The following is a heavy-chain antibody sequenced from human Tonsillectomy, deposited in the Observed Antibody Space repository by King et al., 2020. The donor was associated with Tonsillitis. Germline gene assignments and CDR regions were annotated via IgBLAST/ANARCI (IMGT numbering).Heavy chain of an antibody. V-gene: IGHV7-4-1*02. CDR1: GYAFTHYA. CDR3: VGDDWGSDF. Sequence: VQLVQSGSELKKPGASVKVSCKASGYAFTHYAMNWVRQAPGQGLEWMGWINTNAGNTGNPTYAQGFTGRFVISLNTSASTAYLQISNLKAEDTAVYYCVGDDWGSDFWGQGTLVTVSS. J-gene: IGHJ4*02. D-gene: IGHD7-27*01. CDR2: INTNAGNTGNP.